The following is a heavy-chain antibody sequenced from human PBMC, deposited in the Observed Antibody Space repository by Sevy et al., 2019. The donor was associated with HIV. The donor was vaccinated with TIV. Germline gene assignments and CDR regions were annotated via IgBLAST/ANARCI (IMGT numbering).Heavy chain of an antibody. V-gene: IGHV3-21*01. CDR2: ISSSSSYI. Sequence: GESLKISCAASGFTFSSYSMNWVRQAPGKGLEWVSSISSSSSYIYYADSVKGRFTISRDNAKNSLYLQMNSLRAEDTAVYYCARDPEYYYDSSGYLEVAFDIWGQGTMVTVSS. CDR3: ARDPEYYYDSSGYLEVAFDI. CDR1: GFTFSSYS. D-gene: IGHD3-22*01. J-gene: IGHJ3*02.